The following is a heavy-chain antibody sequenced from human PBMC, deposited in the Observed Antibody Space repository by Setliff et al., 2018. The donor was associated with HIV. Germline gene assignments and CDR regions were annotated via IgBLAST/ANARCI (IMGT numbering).Heavy chain of an antibody. CDR2: IIPILGIT. D-gene: IGHD1-7*01. CDR3: ARVPAGTAYVK. CDR1: GGTFSNFA. J-gene: IGHJ4*02. V-gene: IGHV1-69*10. Sequence: SVKVSCKTSGGTFSNFAVSWVRQAPGQRLEWMGAIIPILGITNYAEKFQGKVTITLDESTTTSFMELSSLRSEDTAVYFCARVPAGTAYVKWGQGTLVTVSS.